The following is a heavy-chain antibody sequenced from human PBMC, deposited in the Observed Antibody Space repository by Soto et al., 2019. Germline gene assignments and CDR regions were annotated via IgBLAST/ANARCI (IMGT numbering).Heavy chain of an antibody. CDR3: ARDSVVVPAAIQDPGALGYYYGMDV. D-gene: IGHD2-2*02. Sequence: PVGSLRLSCAASGFTFSSYAMHWVRQAPGKGLEWVAVISYDGSNKYYADSVKGRFTISRDNSKNTLYLQMNSLRAEDTAVYYCARDSVVVPAAIQDPGALGYYYGMDVWGQGTTVTVSS. J-gene: IGHJ6*02. CDR1: GFTFSSYA. CDR2: ISYDGSNK. V-gene: IGHV3-30-3*01.